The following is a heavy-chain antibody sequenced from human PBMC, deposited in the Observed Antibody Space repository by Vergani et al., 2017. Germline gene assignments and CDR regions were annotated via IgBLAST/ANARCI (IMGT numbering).Heavy chain of an antibody. CDR3: AKDLGTSSGGGWFNP. J-gene: IGHJ5*02. D-gene: IGHD6-6*01. CDR2: ISWNSNSI. CDR1: GFTSAGYA. V-gene: IGHV3-9*02. Sequence: EVQLLESGGDLVQPGGSLRLSCVASGFTSAGYAMHWVRQAPGKGLEWVSGISWNSNSIGYADSVKGRFTISRDNAKNSLYLQMNSLRAEDTALYYCAKDLGTSSGGGWFNPGGKGTRVTVS.